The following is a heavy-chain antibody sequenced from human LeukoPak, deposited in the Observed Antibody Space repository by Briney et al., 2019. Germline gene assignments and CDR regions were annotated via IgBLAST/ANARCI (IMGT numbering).Heavy chain of an antibody. D-gene: IGHD3-10*01. CDR2: IHTGGSV. Sequence: SETLSLTCTVSGDSIRSYYWSWIRQPAGKGLEWIGRIHTGGSVNYNPSLKSRVTMSVDTSKNQFSLKLTSVTAADAAVYYRATGAYASGSSSQFDPWGQGTLVSVSS. V-gene: IGHV4-4*07. J-gene: IGHJ5*02. CDR1: GDSIRSYY. CDR3: ATGAYASGSSSQFDP.